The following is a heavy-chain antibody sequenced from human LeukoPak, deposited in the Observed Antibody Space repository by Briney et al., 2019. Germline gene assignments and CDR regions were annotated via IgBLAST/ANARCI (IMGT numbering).Heavy chain of an antibody. J-gene: IGHJ4*02. CDR1: GFTFSSYW. CDR3: ARGILTGLDYFDY. V-gene: IGHV3-7*01. D-gene: IGHD3-9*01. CDR2: IKHDGSEK. Sequence: GGSLRLSCAASGFTFSSYWMTWVRQAPGKGLEWVANIKHDGSEKYYVDSVKGRFTISRDNAKNSLYLQMNSLRAEDTAVYYCARGILTGLDYFDYWGQGTLVTVSS.